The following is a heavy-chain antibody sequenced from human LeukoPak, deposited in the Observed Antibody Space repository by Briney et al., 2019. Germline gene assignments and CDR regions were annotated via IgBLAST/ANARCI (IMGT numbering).Heavy chain of an antibody. V-gene: IGHV3-30*03. D-gene: IGHD3-22*01. J-gene: IGHJ4*02. CDR2: ISYDGSNK. Sequence: PGGSLRLSCAASGFTFSSYGMHWVRQAPGKGLEWVAVISYDGSNKYYADSVKGRFTISRDNSKNTLYLQMNSLRAEDTAVYYCATSDYYDSSGYLDYWGQGTLVTVSS. CDR1: GFTFSSYG. CDR3: ATSDYYDSSGYLDY.